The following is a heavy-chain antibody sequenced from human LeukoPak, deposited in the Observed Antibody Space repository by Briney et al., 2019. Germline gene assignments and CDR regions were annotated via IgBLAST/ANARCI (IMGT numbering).Heavy chain of an antibody. Sequence: SETLSLTCAVYGGSFSGYYWSWIRQPPGKGLEWIGEINHSGSTNYNPSLKSRVTISVDTSKNQFSLKLSSVTAADTAVYYCARSRSMVRGVMFYWGQGTLVTVSS. D-gene: IGHD3-10*01. V-gene: IGHV4-34*01. J-gene: IGHJ4*02. CDR1: GGSFSGYY. CDR3: ARSRSMVRGVMFY. CDR2: INHSGST.